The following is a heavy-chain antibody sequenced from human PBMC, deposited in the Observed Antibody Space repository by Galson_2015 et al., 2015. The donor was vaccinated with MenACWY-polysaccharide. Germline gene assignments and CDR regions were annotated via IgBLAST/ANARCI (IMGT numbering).Heavy chain of an antibody. CDR2: ITGSGGST. J-gene: IGHJ6*02. CDR3: VKRARVVVAVWYGMDV. D-gene: IGHD2-15*01. Sequence: SLRLSCAASGFTFSSYAMSWVRQAPGKGLEWVSAITGSGGSTYYVDSVKGRFTISRDNSNNALYLQMNGLRAEDTAVYYCVKRARVVVAVWYGMDVWGQGTTVTVSS. V-gene: IGHV3-23*01. CDR1: GFTFSSYA.